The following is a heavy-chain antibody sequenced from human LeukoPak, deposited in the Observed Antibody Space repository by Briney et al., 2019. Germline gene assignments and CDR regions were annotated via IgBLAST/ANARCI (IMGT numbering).Heavy chain of an antibody. D-gene: IGHD4-17*01. J-gene: IGHJ3*02. CDR2: ISSSSSTI. Sequence: GGSLRLSCAACGFTFSSYRKNWVRQAPGKGLEWVSYISSSSSTIYYADSVKGRFTISRDNAKNTLYLQMNSLRAEYTAVYYCASHDYEAFDIWGQGTMVTVSS. CDR1: GFTFSSYR. V-gene: IGHV3-48*01. CDR3: ASHDYEAFDI.